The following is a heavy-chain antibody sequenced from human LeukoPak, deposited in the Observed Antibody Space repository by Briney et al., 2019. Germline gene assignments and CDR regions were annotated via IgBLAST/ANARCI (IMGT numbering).Heavy chain of an antibody. J-gene: IGHJ4*02. CDR3: ARRTRFGQLYYFDF. CDR1: GGSISSSSYY. CDR2: IYYSGST. D-gene: IGHD3-10*01. V-gene: IGHV4-39*01. Sequence: SETLSLTCTVSGGSISSSSYYWGWIRQPPGKGLEWIGSIYYSGSTYYNPSLKSRVTISVDTSKNQFSLRLRSVTAADTALYYCARRTRFGQLYYFDFWGQGTLVTVSS.